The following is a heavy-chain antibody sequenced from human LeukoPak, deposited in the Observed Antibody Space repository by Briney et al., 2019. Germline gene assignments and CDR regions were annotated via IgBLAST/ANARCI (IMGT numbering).Heavy chain of an antibody. CDR3: ARGNYGEALGY. J-gene: IGHJ4*02. D-gene: IGHD4-17*01. Sequence: GGSLRLSCAASGFTFSSYWMHWVRQAPGKGLVWVSRINSDGSSTSYADSVKGRFTISRDNAKNTLYLQMNSLRAEDTAVYYCARGNYGEALGYWGQGTLVTVSS. CDR2: INSDGSST. CDR1: GFTFSSYW. V-gene: IGHV3-74*01.